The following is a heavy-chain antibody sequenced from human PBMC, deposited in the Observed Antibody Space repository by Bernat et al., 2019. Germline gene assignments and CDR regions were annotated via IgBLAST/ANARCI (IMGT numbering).Heavy chain of an antibody. CDR1: GFTFSSYE. Sequence: EVQLVESGGGLVQPGGSLRLSCAASGFTFSSYEMNWVRQAPGKGLEGVSYISSSGSTIYYADSVKGRFTISRDNAKNSLYLQMSSLRAEDTAVYYCARGARDIAAPHHDAFDIWGQGTMVTVSS. J-gene: IGHJ3*02. CDR2: ISSSGSTI. V-gene: IGHV3-48*03. CDR3: ARGARDIAAPHHDAFDI. D-gene: IGHD6-6*01.